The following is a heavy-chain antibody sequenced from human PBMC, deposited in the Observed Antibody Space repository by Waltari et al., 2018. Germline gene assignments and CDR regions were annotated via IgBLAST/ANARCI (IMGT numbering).Heavy chain of an antibody. V-gene: IGHV1-18*01. CDR1: GYTFSTYG. Sequence: QVQLVQSGAEVKKPGASVQVSCKASGYTFSTYGISWVRQAPGQGLEWMGWISAYNSNTNYAQNLQGRVTMTTDTPTSTAYMELRSLRSDDTALYYCARHGQGVIDAFDIWGQGTMIIVSS. CDR2: ISAYNSNT. CDR3: ARHGQGVIDAFDI. J-gene: IGHJ3*02. D-gene: IGHD3-16*02.